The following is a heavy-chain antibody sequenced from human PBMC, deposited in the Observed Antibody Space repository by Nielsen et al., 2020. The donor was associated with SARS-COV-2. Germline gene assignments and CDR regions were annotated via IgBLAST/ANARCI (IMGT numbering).Heavy chain of an antibody. D-gene: IGHD4-17*01. V-gene: IGHV3-21*01. CDR3: ARPNYGDYEGFDY. CDR2: ISSSSSYI. J-gene: IGHJ4*02. CDR1: GSTFISFT. Sequence: GDSLKSSFPPPGSTFISFTMTGFPQAPGKGLEWVSSISSSSSYIYYADSVKGRFTISRDNAKNSLYLQMNSLRAEDTAVHYCARPNYGDYEGFDYWGQGTLVTVSS.